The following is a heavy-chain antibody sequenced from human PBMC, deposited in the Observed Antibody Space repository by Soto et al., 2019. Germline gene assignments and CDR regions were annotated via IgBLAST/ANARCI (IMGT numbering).Heavy chain of an antibody. CDR3: ARNKGEYSGYEYYYYYGMDV. Sequence: PSETLSLTCTVSGGSISSGGYYWSWIRQHPGKGLEWIGYIYYSGSTYYNPSLKSRVTISVDTSKNQFSLKLSSVTAADTAVYYCARNKGEYSGYEYYYYYGMDVWGQGTTVTVSS. J-gene: IGHJ6*02. CDR2: IYYSGST. V-gene: IGHV4-31*03. CDR1: GGSISSGGYY. D-gene: IGHD5-12*01.